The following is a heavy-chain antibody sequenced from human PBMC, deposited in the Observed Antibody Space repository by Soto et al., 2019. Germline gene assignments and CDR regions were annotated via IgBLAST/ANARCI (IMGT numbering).Heavy chain of an antibody. J-gene: IGHJ6*02. D-gene: IGHD3-10*01. CDR1: GYSISSSNW. CDR2: IYYSGST. V-gene: IGHV4-28*01. CDR3: ARINPGAGHYYDMDV. Sequence: QVQLQESGPGLVKPSDTLSLTCAVSGYSISSSNWWGWIRQPPGKGLEWIGYIYYSGSTYYNPSPKSRVTMSVDTSKNQFSLKLSSVTAVDTAVYYCARINPGAGHYYDMDVWGQGTTVTVSS.